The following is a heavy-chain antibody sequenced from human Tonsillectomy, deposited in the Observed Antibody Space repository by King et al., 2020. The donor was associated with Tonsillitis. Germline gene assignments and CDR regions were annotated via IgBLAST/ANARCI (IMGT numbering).Heavy chain of an antibody. Sequence: VQLVESGGGLVQPGGSLRLSCAASGFTFSSYAMSWVRQAPGKGLEWVASVSGSGGTPYYADSVEGRFTISWDNPKNTLYLKVNSLRAGDTAVYFCAKGPAERTGYSSSWYSDYWGQGTLVTVSS. J-gene: IGHJ4*02. D-gene: IGHD6-13*01. CDR2: VSGSGGTP. CDR3: AKGPAERTGYSSSWYSDY. CDR1: GFTFSSYA. V-gene: IGHV3-23*04.